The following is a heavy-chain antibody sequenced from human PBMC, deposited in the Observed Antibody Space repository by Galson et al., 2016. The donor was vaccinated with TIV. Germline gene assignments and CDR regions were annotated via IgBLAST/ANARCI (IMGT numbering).Heavy chain of an antibody. CDR3: AKSVAARPPYMDV. D-gene: IGHD6-6*01. CDR2: IYYSADYSGST. Sequence: ETLSLTCTVSGGSTSVSNYFWGWIRQPPGKGLEWIGYIYYSADYSGSTNYNPSLKSRVTISVDTSKNQLSLKLRSVTAADTAVYYCAKSVAARPPYMDVWGKGITVTVSS. J-gene: IGHJ6*03. CDR1: GGSTSVSNYF. V-gene: IGHV4-61*05.